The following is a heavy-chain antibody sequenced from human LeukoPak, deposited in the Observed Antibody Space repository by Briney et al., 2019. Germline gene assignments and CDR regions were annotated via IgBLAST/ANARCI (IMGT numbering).Heavy chain of an antibody. D-gene: IGHD2/OR15-2a*01. V-gene: IGHV3-30*18. Sequence: GGSLRLSCAASGFTFSSYGMHWVRQAPGKGLEWVAVISNDGSNKYYADSVKGRFTISRDNSKNTLYLQMNSLRAEDTAVYYCAKDYLYLFDYWGQGTLVTVSS. J-gene: IGHJ4*02. CDR3: AKDYLYLFDY. CDR2: ISNDGSNK. CDR1: GFTFSSYG.